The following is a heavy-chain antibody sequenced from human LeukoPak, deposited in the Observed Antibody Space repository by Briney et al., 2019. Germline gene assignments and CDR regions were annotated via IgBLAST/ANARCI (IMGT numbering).Heavy chain of an antibody. Sequence: PGGSLRLSCAASGFTFSGYAMHWVRQAPGKGLEYVSAISRNGGSTYYANSVKGRFTLSRDNSKNTLYLQMNSLRAEDTAVYYCAKDSMMIVVVTNFDYWGQGTLVTVSS. CDR2: ISRNGGST. CDR1: GFTFSGYA. D-gene: IGHD3-22*01. J-gene: IGHJ4*02. V-gene: IGHV3-64*01. CDR3: AKDSMMIVVVTNFDY.